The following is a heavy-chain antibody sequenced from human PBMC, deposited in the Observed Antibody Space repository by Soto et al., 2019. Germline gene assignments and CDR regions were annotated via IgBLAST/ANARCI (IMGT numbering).Heavy chain of an antibody. CDR3: ARVRGCTKGVCSPVGWFGP. CDR1: GFTFSSYG. D-gene: IGHD2-8*01. CDR2: ILYDGSNK. Sequence: QVQLVESGGGVVQPGRSLRLSCAASGFTFSSYGMHWVRQAPGKGLEWVAVILYDGSNKYYADSVKGRFTISRDNSKNPLYRQMNSLIAEDTAVYYCARVRGCTKGVCSPVGWFGPWGQGTLVTVSS. J-gene: IGHJ5*02. V-gene: IGHV3-33*01.